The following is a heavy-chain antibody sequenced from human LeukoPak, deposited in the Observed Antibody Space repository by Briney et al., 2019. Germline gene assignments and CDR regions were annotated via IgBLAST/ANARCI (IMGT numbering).Heavy chain of an antibody. CDR1: GFTFSSYE. CDR2: IYSGGST. V-gene: IGHV3-53*01. J-gene: IGHJ3*02. Sequence: QPGGSLRLSCAASGFTFSSYEMNWVRQAPGKGLEWVSVIYSGGSTYYADSVKGRFTISRDNSKNTLYLQMNSLRAEDTAVYYCASGLRDAFNIWGQGTMVTVSS. D-gene: IGHD1-14*01. CDR3: ASGLRDAFNI.